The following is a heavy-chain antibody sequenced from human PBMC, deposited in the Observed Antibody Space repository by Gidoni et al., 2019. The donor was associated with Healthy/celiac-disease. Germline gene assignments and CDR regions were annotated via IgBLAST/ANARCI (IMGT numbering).Heavy chain of an antibody. V-gene: IGHV3-33*01. CDR3: ARGGPKSIVGATDY. Sequence: QVQLVESGGGVVQPGRSLRLSCAASGFTFSSYGMHWVRQAPGKGLEWVAVIWYDGSNKYYADSVKGRFTTSRDNSKNTLYLQMNSLRAEDTAVYYCARGGPKSIVGATDYWGQGTLVTVSS. J-gene: IGHJ4*02. CDR2: IWYDGSNK. D-gene: IGHD1-26*01. CDR1: GFTFSSYG.